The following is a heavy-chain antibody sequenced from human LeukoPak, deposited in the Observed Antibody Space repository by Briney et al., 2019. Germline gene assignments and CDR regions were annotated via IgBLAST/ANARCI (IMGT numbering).Heavy chain of an antibody. CDR1: GYSFTTYW. V-gene: IGHV5-51*01. D-gene: IGHD6-13*01. Sequence: GESLKISSRGSGYSFTTYWIGWVRQMPGKGLEWMGIIYPGDSDTRYTPSFQGQVTMSADKSINTAYLQWSSLRASDTAMYYCARVQQLANVYYFDYWGQGTLVTVSS. CDR3: ARVQQLANVYYFDY. CDR2: IYPGDSDT. J-gene: IGHJ4*02.